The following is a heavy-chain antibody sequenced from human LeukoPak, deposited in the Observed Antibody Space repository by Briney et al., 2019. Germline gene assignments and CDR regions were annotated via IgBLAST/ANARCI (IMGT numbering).Heavy chain of an antibody. J-gene: IGHJ3*02. V-gene: IGHV4-39*01. Sequence: PSETLSLTCTVSGGYISSCTFYWGWIRQPPGKGLEWIGSIYYSGSTYYNPSLKSRVTISVDTSKNQFSLKLSSVTAADTAVYYCARADDGNSFDIWGQGTMFTVSS. CDR1: GGYISSCTFY. CDR2: IYYSGST. CDR3: ARADDGNSFDI. D-gene: IGHD1-1*01.